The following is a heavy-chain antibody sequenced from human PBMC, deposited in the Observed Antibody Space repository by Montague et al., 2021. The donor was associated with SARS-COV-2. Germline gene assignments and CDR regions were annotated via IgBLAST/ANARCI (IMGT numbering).Heavy chain of an antibody. Sequence: SETLSLTCAVYGGSFSNYYWTWIRQSPGKRLEWIGEINHTGSTTYNPSLKSRVTISVDTSKNQFSLKLSSVTAADTAVYYCARVGVGTMVRGVIPAYYYYGMDVWGQGTTVTVSS. V-gene: IGHV4-34*01. D-gene: IGHD3-10*01. CDR2: INHTGST. J-gene: IGHJ6*02. CDR1: GGSFSNYY. CDR3: ARVGVGTMVRGVIPAYYYYGMDV.